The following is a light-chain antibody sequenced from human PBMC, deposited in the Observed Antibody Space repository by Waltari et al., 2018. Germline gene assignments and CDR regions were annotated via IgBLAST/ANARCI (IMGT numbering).Light chain of an antibody. Sequence: QSVLTQPPSVSAAPGQKVSNSCPGSDYNIGTKFVWWNQQVPGTAPNLLIYEDEKRPSGIPARFSGSKSGTSATLAITGLQPGDEADFYCGTWDTSLSPHVIFGGGTRLTVL. CDR3: GTWDTSLSPHVI. V-gene: IGLV1-51*02. CDR1: DYNIGTKF. J-gene: IGLJ2*01. CDR2: EDE.